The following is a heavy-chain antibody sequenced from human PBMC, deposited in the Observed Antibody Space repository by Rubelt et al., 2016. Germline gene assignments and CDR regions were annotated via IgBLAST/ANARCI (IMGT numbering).Heavy chain of an antibody. Sequence: QLQLQESGPGLVKPSETLSLTCTVSGGSISSSTYYWGWVRQPPGKGLEWIASAYYSGSTYYNPTLKSRVTISVDRSKNQCSLKRSSVRAADAAVYYCASRSSYGAYVVNWGQGTLVTVSS. CDR2: AYYSGST. V-gene: IGHV4-39*01. J-gene: IGHJ4*02. CDR3: ASRSSYGAYVVN. CDR1: GGSISSSTYY. D-gene: IGHD5-12*01.